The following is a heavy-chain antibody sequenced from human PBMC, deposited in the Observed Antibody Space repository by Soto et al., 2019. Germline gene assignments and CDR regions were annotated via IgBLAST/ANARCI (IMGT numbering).Heavy chain of an antibody. CDR3: AGLCSSSSCYDGY. D-gene: IGHD2-2*01. CDR1: GGSISSYY. V-gene: IGHV4-59*01. J-gene: IGHJ4*02. CDR2: IYYTGST. Sequence: QVQLQESGPGLVKPSETLSLTCTVSGGSISSYYWSWIRQPPGQGLEWIGFIYYTGSTNYNPSLNSRVTISVDTSKNQLSLKLSSVTAADTAVYDCAGLCSSSSCYDGYWGQGTLVTVSS.